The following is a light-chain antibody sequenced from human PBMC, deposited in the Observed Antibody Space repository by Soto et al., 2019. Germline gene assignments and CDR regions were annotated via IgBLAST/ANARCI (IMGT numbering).Light chain of an antibody. CDR1: SGDIGGYNY. J-gene: IGLJ1*01. CDR2: DVS. CDR3: CSYTRSGTLS. Sequence: QSVLTQPASVSGSPGQSITISCVGTSGDIGGYNYVSWYQQHPGKVPKVIIYDVSNRPSGVSYRFSGTKSGNTASLTVSGLQAEDEADYYCCSYTRSGTLSFGTGTKVTVL. V-gene: IGLV2-14*01.